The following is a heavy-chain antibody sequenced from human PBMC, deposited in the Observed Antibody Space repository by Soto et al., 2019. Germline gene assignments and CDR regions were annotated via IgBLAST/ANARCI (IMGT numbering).Heavy chain of an antibody. Sequence: QVQLQQWGAGLLKPSETLSLTCAVYGGSFSGYYWSSIRQPPGKGLEWIGEINPSGTTKNNPSLKSRVTISVDTSKNQFSLKLSSVTAADTAVYYCARGPHGGNTPGLDSWGQGSQVTVSS. CDR3: ARGPHGGNTPGLDS. V-gene: IGHV4-34*02. CDR2: INPSGTT. D-gene: IGHD2-15*01. J-gene: IGHJ4*02. CDR1: GGSFSGYY.